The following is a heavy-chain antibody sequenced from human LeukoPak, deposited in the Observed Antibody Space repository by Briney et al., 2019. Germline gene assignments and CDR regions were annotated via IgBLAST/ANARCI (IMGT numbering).Heavy chain of an antibody. CDR2: IIPIFGTA. CDR3: ARAGGYYYDSSGYYFDY. V-gene: IGHV1-69*05. J-gene: IGHJ4*02. Sequence: ASVKVSCKASGYTFTSYDINWVRQATGQGLEWMGGIIPIFGTANYAQKFQGRVTITTDESTSTAYMELSSLRSEDTAVYYCARAGGYYYDSSGYYFDYWGQGTLVTVSS. D-gene: IGHD3-22*01. CDR1: GYTFTSYD.